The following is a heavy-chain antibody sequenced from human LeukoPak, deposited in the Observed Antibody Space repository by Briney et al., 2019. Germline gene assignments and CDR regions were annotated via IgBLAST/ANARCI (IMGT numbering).Heavy chain of an antibody. CDR2: IYHSGST. CDR3: AREGGPAAGSFDY. D-gene: IGHD2-2*01. V-gene: IGHV4-30-2*01. Sequence: PSQTLSLTCTVSGGSISSGPYYWSWFRQPPGRGLEWLGYIYHSGSTYYNPSLKSRVTISVDTSKNQFSLKLSSVTAADTAVYYCAREGGPAAGSFDYWGQGTLVTVSS. J-gene: IGHJ4*02. CDR1: GGSISSGPYY.